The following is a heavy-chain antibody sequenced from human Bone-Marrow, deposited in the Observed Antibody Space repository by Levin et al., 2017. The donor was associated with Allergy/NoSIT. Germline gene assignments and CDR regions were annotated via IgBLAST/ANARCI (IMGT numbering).Heavy chain of an antibody. CDR3: ARGTQGASGTDY. CDR2: IDRDGSST. J-gene: IGHJ4*02. V-gene: IGHV3-74*01. Sequence: GESLKISCAASGFTFSNYWMHWVRQAPGKGLVWVSEIDRDGSSTAYADSVKGRFTTSRDNAKNTLYLQMNSLRVGDTAVYYCARGTQGASGTDYWGQGTLVSVSS. D-gene: IGHD1-26*01. CDR1: GFTFSNYW.